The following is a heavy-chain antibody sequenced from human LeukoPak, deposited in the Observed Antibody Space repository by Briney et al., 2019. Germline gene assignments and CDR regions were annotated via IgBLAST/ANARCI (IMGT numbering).Heavy chain of an antibody. D-gene: IGHD6-19*01. CDR3: ARSKAVAVPYYYYYMDV. J-gene: IGHJ6*03. Sequence: PSETLSLTCTVSGGSISSYYWSWIRQPPGKGLEWIGYIYYSGSTNYNPSLKSRVTIPVDTSKNQFSLKLSSVTAADTAVYYCARSKAVAVPYYYYYMDVWGKGTTVTVSS. CDR2: IYYSGST. V-gene: IGHV4-59*01. CDR1: GGSISSYY.